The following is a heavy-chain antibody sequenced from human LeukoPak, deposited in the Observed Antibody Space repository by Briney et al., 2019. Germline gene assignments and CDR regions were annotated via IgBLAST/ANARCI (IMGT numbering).Heavy chain of an antibody. V-gene: IGHV1-8*03. CDR3: ARVRDGDYYYYYYMDV. CDR1: GYTFTSYD. D-gene: IGHD4-17*01. CDR2: MNPNSGNT. Sequence: ASVKVSCKASGYTFTSYDINWVRQATGQGLEWMGWMNPNSGNTGYAQKFQGRVTITRNTSISTAYMELSSLRSEDTAVYYCARVRDGDYYYYYYMDVWGKGTTVTISS. J-gene: IGHJ6*03.